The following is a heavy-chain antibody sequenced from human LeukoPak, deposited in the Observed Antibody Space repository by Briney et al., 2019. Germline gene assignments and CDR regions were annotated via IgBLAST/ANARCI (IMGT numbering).Heavy chain of an antibody. J-gene: IGHJ6*03. CDR2: IYTSGST. Sequence: SETLSLTCTVSGGSISSYYWSWIRQPAGKGLEWIGRIYTSGSTNYNPSLKSRVTMSVDTSKNQFSLKLSSVTAADTAVYYCARGPTPPDYDFWSGYYDYMDVWGKGTTVTVSS. CDR3: ARGPTPPDYDFWSGYYDYMDV. D-gene: IGHD3-3*01. CDR1: GGSISSYY. V-gene: IGHV4-4*07.